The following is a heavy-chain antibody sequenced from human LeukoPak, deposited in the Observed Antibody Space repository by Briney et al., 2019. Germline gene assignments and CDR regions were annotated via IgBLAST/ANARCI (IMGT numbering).Heavy chain of an antibody. CDR3: ARGGPKITIFGVVIMTGWFDP. CDR1: GYTFTSYG. CDR2: ISAYNGNT. J-gene: IGHJ5*02. Sequence: ASVKVSCKASGYTFTSYGISWVRQAPGQGLEWMGWISAYNGNTNYAQKLQGRVTMTTDTSTSTAYMELRSLRSDDTAVYYCARGGPKITIFGVVIMTGWFDPWGQGTLVTVSS. D-gene: IGHD3-3*01. V-gene: IGHV1-18*01.